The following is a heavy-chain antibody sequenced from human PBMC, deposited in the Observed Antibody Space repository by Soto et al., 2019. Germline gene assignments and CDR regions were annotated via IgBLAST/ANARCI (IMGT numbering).Heavy chain of an antibody. CDR2: INGDGSSA. J-gene: IGHJ4*02. CDR1: GFTFSSYW. D-gene: IGHD1-26*01. CDR3: AGGYGFDY. Sequence: PGGSLRLSCAASGFTFSSYWMHWVRQAPGKGLVWVSRINGDGSSASYADSVKGRFTISRDNAKNTLYLQMNSLRAEDTAVYYCAGGYGFDYWGQGTLVTVSS. V-gene: IGHV3-74*01.